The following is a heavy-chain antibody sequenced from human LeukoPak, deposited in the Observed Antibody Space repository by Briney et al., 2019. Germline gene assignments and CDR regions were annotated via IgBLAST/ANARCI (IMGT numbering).Heavy chain of an antibody. CDR3: ISGFCSSASCYA. V-gene: IGHV3-15*01. Sequence: GGSPRPSFEASGFTFTNAWMSWGRPAPGKGPGVGCRIRRKTDGGTADYAAPVMGRFTISRDDSNNTLYLQMNSLKTEDTAVYYCISGFCSSASCYAWGRGTLVIVSS. D-gene: IGHD2-2*01. CDR2: IRRKTDGGTA. CDR1: GFTFTNAW. J-gene: IGHJ4*02.